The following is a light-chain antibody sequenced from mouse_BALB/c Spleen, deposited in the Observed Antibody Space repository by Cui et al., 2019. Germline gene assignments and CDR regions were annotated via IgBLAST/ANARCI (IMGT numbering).Light chain of an antibody. CDR2: RAN. CDR3: LQYDEFPWT. CDR1: QDINSY. J-gene: IGKJ1*01. V-gene: IGKV14-111*01. Sequence: DTKMTQSPSSMYASLGERVTITCKASQDINSYLSWFQQKPGKSPKTLIYRANRLVDGVPSRFSGSGSGQDYSLTISSLEYEDMGIYYCLQYDEFPWTFGGGTKLEIK.